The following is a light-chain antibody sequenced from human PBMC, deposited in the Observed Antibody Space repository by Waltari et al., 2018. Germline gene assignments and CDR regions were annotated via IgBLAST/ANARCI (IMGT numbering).Light chain of an antibody. CDR3: QQHYSSPLT. V-gene: IGKV4-1*01. J-gene: IGKJ4*01. CDR2: WAS. Sequence: DIVMTQSPDSLAVSLGERATINCKSSQSVFHSSDSKNYLTWYQQKPGQPPKLLIYWASTRQSWVPDRFSGSGSGTDVTLTISSLQAEDVALYYCQQHYSSPLTFGGGTKVEIQ. CDR1: QSVFHSSDSKNY.